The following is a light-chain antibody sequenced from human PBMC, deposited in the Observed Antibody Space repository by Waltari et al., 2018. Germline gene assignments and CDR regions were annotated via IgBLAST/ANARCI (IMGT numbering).Light chain of an antibody. J-gene: IGKJ2*01. CDR3: QQRSSWTPDT. V-gene: IGKV3-11*01. Sequence: EIVFTQSPPTLSLSPGETATPSCTASQRVGPYLAGYQQKPGQAPRLLTHDASNRAKGIPDRFRGRGSGTDFALTISSREPEDFALYYCQQRSSWTPDTFGQGARLEIK. CDR1: QRVGPY. CDR2: DAS.